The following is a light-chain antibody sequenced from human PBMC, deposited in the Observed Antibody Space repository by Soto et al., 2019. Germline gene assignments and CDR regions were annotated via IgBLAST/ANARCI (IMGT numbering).Light chain of an antibody. J-gene: IGLJ1*01. CDR2: EVI. V-gene: IGLV2-14*01. CDR3: CSYTTSSTYV. Sequence: QSVLTQPPSVSLCPGQSITISCTGPSSDVGGYPYVSWYQQHPGKAPKLMIYEVINRPSGVSNRFSGSKSDNTASLTISGLQAEDEADYYCCSYTTSSTYVFGTGTKVTVL. CDR1: SSDVGGYPY.